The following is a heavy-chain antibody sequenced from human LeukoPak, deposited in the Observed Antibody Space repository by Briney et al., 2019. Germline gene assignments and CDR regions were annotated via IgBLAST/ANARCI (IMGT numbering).Heavy chain of an antibody. CDR2: IDSYGSST. J-gene: IGHJ3*02. D-gene: IGHD1-26*01. V-gene: IGHV3-74*01. CDR3: ASSTYSGSHWDAFDI. Sequence: GGSLRLSCTVSGFTVSSNSMSWVRQAPGKGLGWVSRIDSYGSSTSFADSVKGRFTISRDNAKNTLYLQMNSLRAEDTAVYYCASSTYSGSHWDAFDIWGQGTMVTVSS. CDR1: GFTVSSNS.